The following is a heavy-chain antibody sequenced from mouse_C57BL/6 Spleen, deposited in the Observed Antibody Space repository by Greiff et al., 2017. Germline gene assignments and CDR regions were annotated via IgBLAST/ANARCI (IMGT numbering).Heavy chain of an antibody. CDR2: ILPGSGST. CDR1: GYTFTGYW. CDR3: ARWLLYYYGSKFAY. Sequence: VKLMESGAELMKPGASVKLSCKATGYTFTGYWIEWVKQRPGHGLEWIGEILPGSGSTNYNEKFKGKATFTADTSSNTAYMQLSSLTTEDSAIYYCARWLLYYYGSKFAYWDQGTLVTVSA. J-gene: IGHJ3*01. V-gene: IGHV1-9*01. D-gene: IGHD1-1*01.